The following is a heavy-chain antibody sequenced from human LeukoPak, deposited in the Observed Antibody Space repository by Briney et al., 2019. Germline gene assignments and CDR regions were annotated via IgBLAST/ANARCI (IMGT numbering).Heavy chain of an antibody. D-gene: IGHD3-22*01. CDR1: GGSISSYY. Sequence: PSGTLSLTCTVSGGSISSYYWSWIRQPAGKGLEWIGRIYTSGSTNYNPSLKSRVTMSVDTSKNQFSLKLSSVTAADTAVYYCARSYYDSSWYAFGIWGQGTMVTVSS. CDR2: IYTSGST. CDR3: ARSYYDSSWYAFGI. V-gene: IGHV4-4*07. J-gene: IGHJ3*02.